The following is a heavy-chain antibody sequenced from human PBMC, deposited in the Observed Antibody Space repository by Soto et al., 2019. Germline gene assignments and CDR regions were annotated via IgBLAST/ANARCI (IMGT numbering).Heavy chain of an antibody. D-gene: IGHD3-16*01. Sequence: EVQVVEYGGGLVQPGGSVRLSCADSGFRFSGFWMNWVRQAPGKGLQWEAIIKEDGSEKYYVDSVNGRFNISRDNAKNAIYLQMDRLRVENPALYYCVTGSGFMLNNGGHGTQGTVSS. CDR1: GFRFSGFW. J-gene: IGHJ4*01. V-gene: IGHV3-7*01. CDR2: IKEDGSEK. CDR3: VTGSGFMLNN.